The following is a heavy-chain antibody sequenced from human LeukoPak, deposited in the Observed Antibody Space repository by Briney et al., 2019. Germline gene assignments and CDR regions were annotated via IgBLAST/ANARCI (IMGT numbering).Heavy chain of an antibody. CDR1: GGSISSYY. J-gene: IGHJ4*02. CDR2: IYYSGST. Sequence: SQTLSLTCTVAGGSISSYYWSWIRQPPGKGLEWIGYIYYSGSTNYNPSLKSRVTISVDTSKNQSSLKLSSLTAADTAVDYWAKDLTGGDGYTLEYWGQGTLVTVSS. D-gene: IGHD5-24*01. CDR3: AKDLTGGDGYTLEY. V-gene: IGHV4-59*01.